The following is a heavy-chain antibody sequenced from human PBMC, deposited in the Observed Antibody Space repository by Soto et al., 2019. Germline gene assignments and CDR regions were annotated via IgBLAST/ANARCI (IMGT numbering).Heavy chain of an antibody. Sequence: ASVKVSCKASGGTFSSYAISWVRQAPGQGLEWMGGIIPIFGTANYAQKFQGRVAITADESTSTAYMELSSLRSEDTAVYYCAREGRYCSGGSCFRFDPWGQGTLVTAPQ. CDR3: AREGRYCSGGSCFRFDP. CDR2: IIPIFGTA. V-gene: IGHV1-69*13. J-gene: IGHJ5*02. CDR1: GGTFSSYA. D-gene: IGHD2-15*01.